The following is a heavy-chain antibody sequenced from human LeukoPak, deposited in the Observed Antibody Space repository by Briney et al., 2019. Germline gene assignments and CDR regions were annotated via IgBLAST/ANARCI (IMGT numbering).Heavy chain of an antibody. Sequence: GGSLRLSCAASGFTFSSYGMHWVRQAPGKGLEWVAFIRYDGSNKYYADSVKGRFTISRDNSKNTLYLQMNSLRAEDTAVYYCAKSDLRYFDWPDAFDIWGQGTMVTVSS. CDR3: AKSDLRYFDWPDAFDI. CDR1: GFTFSSYG. CDR2: IRYDGSNK. J-gene: IGHJ3*02. D-gene: IGHD3-9*01. V-gene: IGHV3-30*02.